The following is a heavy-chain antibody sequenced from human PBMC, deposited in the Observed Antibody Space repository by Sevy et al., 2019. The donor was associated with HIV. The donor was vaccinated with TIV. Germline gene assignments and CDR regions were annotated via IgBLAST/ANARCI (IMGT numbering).Heavy chain of an antibody. CDR1: GFTFSSYS. CDR3: ARVTTDYDASGPVPVDI. Sequence: GGSLRLSCAASGFTFSSYSMNWVRQAPGKGLEWVSSISSSSSYIYYTDSVKGRFTISRDNAKNSLYLQMNSLRNEDTALYYCARVTTDYDASGPVPVDIWGQGTMVTVSS. J-gene: IGHJ3*02. CDR2: ISSSSSYI. V-gene: IGHV3-21*01. D-gene: IGHD3-16*01.